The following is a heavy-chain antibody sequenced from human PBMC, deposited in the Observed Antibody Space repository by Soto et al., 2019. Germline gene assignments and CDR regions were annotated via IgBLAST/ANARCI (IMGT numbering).Heavy chain of an antibody. D-gene: IGHD6-13*01. CDR1: GYTFTSYG. V-gene: IGHV1-18*04. CDR2: TSASNGNT. J-gene: IGHJ6*02. CDR3: PRARAAAAIYHAKDG. Sequence: ASVKVFCKASGYTFTSYGFSWVRQAPGQGLEWVGWTSASNGNTDYAQKFKGRVTMTTDTSRNTAYMELRSLTSDDTAVYFTPRARAAAAIYHAKDGWGQGTTVTVSS.